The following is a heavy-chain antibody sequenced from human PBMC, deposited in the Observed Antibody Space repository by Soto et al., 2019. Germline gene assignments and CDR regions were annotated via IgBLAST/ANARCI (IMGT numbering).Heavy chain of an antibody. Sequence: ASVKVSCKASGYTFATYGISWGRQAPGQGLEWMGWISAYNGNTNYAQKLQGRVTMTTDTSTSTAYMELRSLRSEDTAVYYCARDESWQDLVWWFDPWGQGTLVTVSS. CDR3: ARDESWQDLVWWFDP. V-gene: IGHV1-18*01. J-gene: IGHJ5*02. CDR1: GYTFATYG. CDR2: ISAYNGNT. D-gene: IGHD6-13*01.